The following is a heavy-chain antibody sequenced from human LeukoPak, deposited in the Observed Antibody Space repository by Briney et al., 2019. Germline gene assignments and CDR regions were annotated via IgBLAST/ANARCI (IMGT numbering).Heavy chain of an antibody. V-gene: IGHV3-30*01. CDR3: ARDQERFGESRNWFDP. CDR2: ISYDGSNK. J-gene: IGHJ5*02. Sequence: GRSLRLSCAASGFTFSSYAMHWVRQAPGKGLEWVAVISYDGSNKYYADSVKGRFTISRDNSKNTLYLQMNSLRAEDTAVHYCARDQERFGESRNWFDPWGQGTLVTVSS. D-gene: IGHD3-10*01. CDR1: GFTFSSYA.